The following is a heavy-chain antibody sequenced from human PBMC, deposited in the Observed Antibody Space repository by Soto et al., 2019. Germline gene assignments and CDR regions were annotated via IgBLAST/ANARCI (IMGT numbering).Heavy chain of an antibody. J-gene: IGHJ4*02. Sequence: EVPLVESGGGLVQPGGSLRLSCAASGFTFSSYEMNWVRQAPGKGLEWVPYISSSGSTIYYADSVKGRFTISRDNAKNSLYLQMNSLRAEDTAVYYCARGIAVAEYWGQGTLVTVSS. CDR3: ARGIAVAEY. D-gene: IGHD6-19*01. CDR1: GFTFSSYE. V-gene: IGHV3-48*03. CDR2: ISSSGSTI.